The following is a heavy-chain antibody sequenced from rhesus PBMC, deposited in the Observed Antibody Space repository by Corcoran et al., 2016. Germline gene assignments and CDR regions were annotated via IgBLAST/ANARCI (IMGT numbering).Heavy chain of an antibody. CDR1: GFTFSSYG. Sequence: EVQLVETGGGLVQPGGSLKLSCAASGFTFSSYGMSWVRQAPGKGLEWGSAINSGGGSTYYADTVQGRFTISRDNSKNPLSLQMNSLRAEDTAVYYCAKLKDTGYWGQGVLVTVSS. CDR2: INSGGGST. V-gene: IGHV3S5*01. J-gene: IGHJ4*01. D-gene: IGHD2-33*01. CDR3: AKLKDTGY.